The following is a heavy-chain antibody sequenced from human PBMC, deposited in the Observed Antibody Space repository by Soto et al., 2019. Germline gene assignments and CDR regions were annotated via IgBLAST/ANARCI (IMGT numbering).Heavy chain of an antibody. Sequence: QVRLVQSGAEVQKPGASVKLSYEASGYTFANYYVHWVRQAPGQGLEWMGKINPSGGATTYAQKFQGRVTITWDVSAKSVYMEMRSLSGDDTAVYHCAKQTVELSLGGFDPWGQGTLVTVSS. CDR3: AKQTVELSLGGFDP. V-gene: IGHV1-46*01. CDR2: INPSGGAT. D-gene: IGHD3-10*01. CDR1: GYTFANYY. J-gene: IGHJ5*02.